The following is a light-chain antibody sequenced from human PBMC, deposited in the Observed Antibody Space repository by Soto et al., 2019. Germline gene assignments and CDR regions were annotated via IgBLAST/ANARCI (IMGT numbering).Light chain of an antibody. CDR2: DAS. CDR3: QQRPNWPVT. V-gene: IGKV3-11*01. Sequence: VLTQSPATMSLSPGERAILSCSASQSVSSYLVWYQQNPGQAPRVLISDASNRATGIPARFSGSGSGTDFTLTISCLEPEDFAVDYCQQRPNWPVTFGGGTKVEIK. CDR1: QSVSSY. J-gene: IGKJ4*01.